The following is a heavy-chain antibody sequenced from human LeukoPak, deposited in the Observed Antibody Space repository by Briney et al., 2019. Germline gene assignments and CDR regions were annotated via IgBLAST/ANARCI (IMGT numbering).Heavy chain of an antibody. CDR3: ARERAFCGDDCYSGFFDS. D-gene: IGHD2-21*02. CDR1: GFSFSSYE. Sequence: PGGSLRLSCAASGFSFSSYEMNWVRQAPGKGLEWVSYISNTGSAIFYADSVKGRFHISRDNAENSVYLQMNSLRAEDTAVYYCARERAFCGDDCYSGFFDSWGQGTLVTVSS. V-gene: IGHV3-48*03. J-gene: IGHJ4*02. CDR2: ISNTGSAI.